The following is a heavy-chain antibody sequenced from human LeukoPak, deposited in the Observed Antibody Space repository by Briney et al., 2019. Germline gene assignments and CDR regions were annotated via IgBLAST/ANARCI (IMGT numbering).Heavy chain of an antibody. J-gene: IGHJ5*02. D-gene: IGHD3-10*01. V-gene: IGHV4-59*12. CDR3: ARDLSGSHQLNWFDP. CDR1: GGSISSYY. Sequence: SETLSLTCTVSGGSISSYYWSWIRQPPGKGLEWIGYIYYSGSTNYNPSLKSRVTISVDTYKNQFSLKLSSVTAADTAVYYCARDLSGSHQLNWFDPWGQGTLVTVSS. CDR2: IYYSGST.